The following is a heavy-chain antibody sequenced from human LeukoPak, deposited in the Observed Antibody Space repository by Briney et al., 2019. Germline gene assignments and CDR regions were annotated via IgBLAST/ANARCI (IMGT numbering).Heavy chain of an antibody. D-gene: IGHD3-10*01. J-gene: IGHJ6*02. Sequence: GRSLRLSCVASGFKFNSYAIHWVRQAPGKGLQWVTVISYDGSNKYYADSVKGRFTISRDNSRNTVYLQMNSLRAEDTAVYHCAQGGSEIYYFYHGMDVWGRGTTVTVSS. V-gene: IGHV3-30*18. CDR1: GFKFNSYA. CDR3: AQGGSEIYYFYHGMDV. CDR2: ISYDGSNK.